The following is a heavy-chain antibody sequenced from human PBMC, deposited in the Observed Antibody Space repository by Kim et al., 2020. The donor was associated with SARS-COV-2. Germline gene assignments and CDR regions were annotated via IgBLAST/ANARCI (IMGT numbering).Heavy chain of an antibody. V-gene: IGHV3-49*02. CDR3: TRGEY. Sequence: KADGATTEYAAYAKGRLTISRDEYRSIAYLQMNSLRAEDTAVYYCTRGEYWGQGTLVTVSS. CDR2: KADGATT. D-gene: IGHD1-26*01. J-gene: IGHJ4*02.